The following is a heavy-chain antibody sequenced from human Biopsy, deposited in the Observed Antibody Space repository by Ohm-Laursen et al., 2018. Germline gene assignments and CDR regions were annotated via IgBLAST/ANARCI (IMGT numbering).Heavy chain of an antibody. J-gene: IGHJ6*02. Sequence: SLRLSCTASGFIFSTYAMNWVRQAPGEGLEWVSSISSRSSGIYYADSVKGRFTISRDNTKNSLFLHMNSLRAEDTAVHYCARESALKRYQSLSYFNGMDVWGQGTTVTVSS. CDR3: ARESALKRYQSLSYFNGMDV. CDR2: ISSRSSGI. V-gene: IGHV3-21*01. D-gene: IGHD2-2*01. CDR1: GFIFSTYA.